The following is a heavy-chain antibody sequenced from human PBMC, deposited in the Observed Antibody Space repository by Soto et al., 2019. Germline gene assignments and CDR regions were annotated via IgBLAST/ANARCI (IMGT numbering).Heavy chain of an antibody. CDR3: ARESSSSGHDY. CDR2: ISAYNGNT. V-gene: IGHV1-18*01. Sequence: QVQLVQSGAEVKKPGASVKVSWKASGYTFTSYGISWVRQAPGQGLEWMGWISAYNGNTNYAQKLQGRGTMTTDTATSTGYMELRSLRSDDTAVYYCARESSSSGHDYWGQGTLVTVSS. D-gene: IGHD6-13*01. CDR1: GYTFTSYG. J-gene: IGHJ4*02.